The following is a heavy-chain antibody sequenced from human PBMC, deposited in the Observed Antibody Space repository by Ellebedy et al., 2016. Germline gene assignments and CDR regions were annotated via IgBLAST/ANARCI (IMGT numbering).Heavy chain of an antibody. V-gene: IGHV4-39*07. CDR1: GGSISSSSYY. Sequence: SETLSLXXTVSGGSISSSSYYWGWIRQPPGKGLEWIGSIYYSGSTYYNPSLKSRVTISVDTSKNQFSLKLSSVTAADTAVYYCARGSAAAGTFGFNPWGQGTLVTVSS. CDR2: IYYSGST. J-gene: IGHJ5*02. D-gene: IGHD6-13*01. CDR3: ARGSAAAGTFGFNP.